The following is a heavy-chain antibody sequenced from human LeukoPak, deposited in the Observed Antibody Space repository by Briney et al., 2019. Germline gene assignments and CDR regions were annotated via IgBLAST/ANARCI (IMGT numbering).Heavy chain of an antibody. CDR3: ARRTAAPGSSWYLFDY. Sequence: SGPTLMEPTQTLTLTCTFSGFSLSTSGVGMGWIRQPPGKALEWLALIYWDDDKRYSPSLKSRLTITKDTSKNQVVLTMTNMDPVDTATYYCARRTAAPGSSWYLFDYWGQGTLVTVSS. CDR2: IYWDDDK. V-gene: IGHV2-5*02. D-gene: IGHD6-13*01. J-gene: IGHJ4*02. CDR1: GFSLSTSGVG.